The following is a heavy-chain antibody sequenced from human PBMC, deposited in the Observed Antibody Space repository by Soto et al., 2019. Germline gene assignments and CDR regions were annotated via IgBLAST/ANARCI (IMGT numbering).Heavy chain of an antibody. CDR1: GGSISSYY. V-gene: IGHV4-59*08. D-gene: IGHD1-26*01. J-gene: IGHJ4*02. Sequence: SETLSLTCTVSGGSISSYYWSWIRQPPGKGLEWIGYIYYSGSTDYNPSLKSRVTISVDTSKNQFSLKLSSVTAADTAVYYCARRYGSAIDYWGQGTLVTVSS. CDR2: IYYSGST. CDR3: ARRYGSAIDY.